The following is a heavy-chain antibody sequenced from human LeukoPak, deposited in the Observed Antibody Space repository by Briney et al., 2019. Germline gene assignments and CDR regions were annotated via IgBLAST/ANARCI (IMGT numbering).Heavy chain of an antibody. Sequence: PGGSLRLSCAASGFTFSDYDMSWIRQAPGKGLEWVSYISSSGSTIYYADSVKGRFTISRDNAKNSLYLQMNSLRAEDTAVYYCAKEGNDSWSGYYMAVWGKGTTVTVSS. CDR3: AKEGNDSWSGYYMAV. CDR1: GFTFSDYD. J-gene: IGHJ6*03. D-gene: IGHD3-3*01. V-gene: IGHV3-11*04. CDR2: ISSSGSTI.